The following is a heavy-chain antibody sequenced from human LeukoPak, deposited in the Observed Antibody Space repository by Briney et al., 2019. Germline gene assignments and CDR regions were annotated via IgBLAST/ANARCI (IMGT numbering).Heavy chain of an antibody. J-gene: IGHJ1*01. CDR1: GFTVGSNY. D-gene: IGHD6-13*01. V-gene: IGHV3-66*02. CDR2: LFGSGRT. Sequence: GGSLRLSCAASGFTVGSNYMNWGRQAPGKGLEGVSILFGSGRTYYADSVKGRFTISRDNSKNTLFLQMNNMRTEDTAIYYCVRVRSSSWYFDLWGQGTLVTVSS. CDR3: VRVRSSSWYFDL.